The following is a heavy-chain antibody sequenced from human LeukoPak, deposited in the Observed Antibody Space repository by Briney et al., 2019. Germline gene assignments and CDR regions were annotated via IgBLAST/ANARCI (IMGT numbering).Heavy chain of an antibody. CDR1: GLTVSSNY. CDR2: VYSGGST. Sequence: GGSLTLSCAAWGLTVSSNYMSWLRPAAAKGVEWVSFVYSGGSTYYADSVKGRFTISRDNSKNTLYLQMNSLRAEDTAVYYCARENTIKYQEYYYYGMDVWGKGTTVTVSS. D-gene: IGHD3-10*01. CDR3: ARENTIKYQEYYYYGMDV. V-gene: IGHV3-53*01. J-gene: IGHJ6*04.